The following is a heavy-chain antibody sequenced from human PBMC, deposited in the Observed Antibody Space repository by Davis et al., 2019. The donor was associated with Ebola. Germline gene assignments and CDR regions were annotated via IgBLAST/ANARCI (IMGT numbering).Heavy chain of an antibody. CDR1: GYTFTSYG. D-gene: IGHD6-19*01. CDR3: ARGRNGGWDFDY. V-gene: IGHV1-18*01. Sequence: ASVKVSCKASGYTFTSYGISWVRQAPGQGLEWLGWISGYSGDTKYEQKVQDRVTLTTDTSTNTAYMELRSLTSNDTAEYYCARGRNGGWDFDYWGQGTLVTVSS. J-gene: IGHJ4*02. CDR2: ISGYSGDT.